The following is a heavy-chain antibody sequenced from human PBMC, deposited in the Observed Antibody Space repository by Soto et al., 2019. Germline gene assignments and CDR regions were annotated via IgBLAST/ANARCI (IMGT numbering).Heavy chain of an antibody. CDR2: ISSSGSTI. J-gene: IGHJ1*01. Sequence: GGSLRLSCVASGFTFSSYTMNWVRQTPGRRLEWVAYISSSGSTIYYAGSVKGRFTVSRDNAKSSLYLQMDGLRDEDTAVYYCASGLGSSRSWGQGSRVTVSS. V-gene: IGHV3-48*02. D-gene: IGHD3-10*01. CDR1: GFTFSSYT. CDR3: ASGLGSSRS.